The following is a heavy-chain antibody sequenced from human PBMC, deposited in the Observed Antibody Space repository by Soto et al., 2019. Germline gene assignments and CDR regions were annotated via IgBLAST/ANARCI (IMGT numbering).Heavy chain of an antibody. Sequence: QVQLQESGPGLVKPSQTLSLTCTVSGGSISSGGYYWSWIRQHPGKGLEWIGYIYYSGSTYYNPSLMRRVTISVGTSTYQFSPMLSCVTAADDAVYYRARADIVDRVATTYGMDVWGQGTTVPVSS. D-gene: IGHD5-12*01. CDR3: ARADIVDRVATTYGMDV. J-gene: IGHJ6*02. CDR2: IYYSGST. CDR1: GGSISSGGYY. V-gene: IGHV4-31*03.